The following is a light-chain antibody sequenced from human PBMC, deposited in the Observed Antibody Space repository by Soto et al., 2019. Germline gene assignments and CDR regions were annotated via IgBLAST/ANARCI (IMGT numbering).Light chain of an antibody. CDR2: DAS. CDR1: QSVSNY. V-gene: IGKV3-11*01. J-gene: IGKJ1*01. Sequence: EIVLTQSPATLSLSPGERATLSCRASQSVSNYLAWYQQKPGQAPRLLIYDASNRTTDIPARFSGSGSGTDFTLTISGLEPEDFALYYCQQRSKWPWTFGQGTKVEIK. CDR3: QQRSKWPWT.